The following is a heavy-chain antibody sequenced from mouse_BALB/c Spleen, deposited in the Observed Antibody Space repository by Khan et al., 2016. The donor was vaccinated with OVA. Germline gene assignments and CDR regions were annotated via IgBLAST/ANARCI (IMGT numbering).Heavy chain of an antibody. CDR2: INYSGST. Sequence: EVKLLESGPGLVKPSQSLSLTCTVTGYSITSDYAWNWIRQFLGNRLEWMGYINYSGSTSKKPSLKSRMSISRDTSTNQIFLQLNSVTTEDTATYYCVRGRSYWGQGTLVTVSA. CDR1: GYSITSDYA. CDR3: VRGRSY. V-gene: IGHV3-2*02. J-gene: IGHJ3*01.